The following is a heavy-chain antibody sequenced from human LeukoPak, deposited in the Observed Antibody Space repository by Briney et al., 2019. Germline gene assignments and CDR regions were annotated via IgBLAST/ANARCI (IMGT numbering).Heavy chain of an antibody. CDR3: SSSSTTWSY. CDR1: GGSISSYY. CDR2: ISDSGNT. V-gene: IGHV4-59*01. D-gene: IGHD2-2*01. Sequence: PSETLSLTCTVSGGSISSYYWSWIRQPPGKDLEWIGYISDSGNTNCNPSLKSRVTISVDTSKRQFSLKLSSVTAADTAVYYCSSSSTTWSYWGQGTLVTVSS. J-gene: IGHJ4*02.